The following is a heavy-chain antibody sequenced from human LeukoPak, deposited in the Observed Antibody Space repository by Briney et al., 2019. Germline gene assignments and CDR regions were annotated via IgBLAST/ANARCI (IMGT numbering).Heavy chain of an antibody. J-gene: IGHJ4*02. CDR2: IYYSGST. CDR3: ARSNWALPFRY. V-gene: IGHV4-59*12. D-gene: IGHD3-16*01. CDR1: GVSISSYY. Sequence: KPSETLSLTCTASGVSISSYYWSWIRQPPGKGLEWIGYIYYSGSTNHNPSLKSRVTISVDTTKNQFSLKLSSVTAADTAVYYCARSNWALPFRYWGQGTLVTVSS.